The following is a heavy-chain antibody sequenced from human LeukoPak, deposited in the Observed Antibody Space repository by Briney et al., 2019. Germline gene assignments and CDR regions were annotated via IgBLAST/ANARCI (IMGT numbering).Heavy chain of an antibody. Sequence: PSETLSLTCTVSGDSISGYYWSWIRQPAGKGLESIERIYSSGSTNYNPSLKSRVTISVDTSKNQFSLTLSSVTAADTAVYYCARNMVRGVILDYYYYYYLNVSGKGTTVTVSS. J-gene: IGHJ6*03. CDR2: IYSSGST. V-gene: IGHV4-4*07. CDR1: GDSISGYY. D-gene: IGHD3-10*01. CDR3: ARNMVRGVILDYYYYYYLNV.